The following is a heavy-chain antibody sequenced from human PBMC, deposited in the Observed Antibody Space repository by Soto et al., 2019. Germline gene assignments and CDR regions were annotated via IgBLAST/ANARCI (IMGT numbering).Heavy chain of an antibody. CDR1: GFTFSNYA. Sequence: EVQLLQSGGGWVQPGGSLRLSCAASGFTFSNYAMAWVRQAPGKGLAWVSSISGSGVIKYYADSVQGRFTISRDNSNNTLSVQMNSLIVEDTAIYYCAKDLTSMVRVVLPSPWGQGILVTVSS. D-gene: IGHD5-18*01. CDR3: AKDLTSMVRVVLPSP. V-gene: IGHV3-23*01. J-gene: IGHJ5*02. CDR2: ISGSGVIK.